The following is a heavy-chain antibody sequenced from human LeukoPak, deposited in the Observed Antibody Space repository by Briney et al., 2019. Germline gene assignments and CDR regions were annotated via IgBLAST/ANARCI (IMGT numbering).Heavy chain of an antibody. Sequence: GESLKISCKGSGYSFTSYWIGWVRQMPGKGLEWMGIIYPGDSDTRYSPSFQGQVTISADKSISTAYLQWSSLKASDTAMYYCARNTMVRGVIRWFDPWGQGTLVTVSS. V-gene: IGHV5-51*01. CDR1: GYSFTSYW. J-gene: IGHJ5*02. D-gene: IGHD3-10*01. CDR2: IYPGDSDT. CDR3: ARNTMVRGVIRWFDP.